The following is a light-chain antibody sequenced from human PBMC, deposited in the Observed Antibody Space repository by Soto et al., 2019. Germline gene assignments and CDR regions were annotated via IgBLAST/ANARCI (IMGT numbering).Light chain of an antibody. CDR2: DVN. CDR3: CSYAGSYTVV. J-gene: IGLJ2*01. CDR1: SSDVGGYHY. Sequence: QSALTQPRSVSGSPGQSVTLSCTGTSSDVGGYHYVSWYQHHRGKAPKIIIYDVNKRPSGVPDRFSGSKSGNTASLTISGLQTEDEAYYYCCSYAGSYTVVFGGGTKVTVL. V-gene: IGLV2-11*01.